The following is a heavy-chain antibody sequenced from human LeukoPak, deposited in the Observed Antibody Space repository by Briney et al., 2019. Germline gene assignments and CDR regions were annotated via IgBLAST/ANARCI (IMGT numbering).Heavy chain of an antibody. J-gene: IGHJ5*02. CDR3: ARATFYYGSGSLAFNWFDP. CDR2: ISYDGSNK. Sequence: GGSLRLSCAASGFTFSSYAMHWVRQAPGKGLEWVAVISYDGSNKFYADSVKGRFTLSRDNSKNTLYLQMNSLRAEDTAVYYCARATFYYGSGSLAFNWFDPWGQGTLVTVSS. D-gene: IGHD3-10*01. CDR1: GFTFSSYA. V-gene: IGHV3-30-3*01.